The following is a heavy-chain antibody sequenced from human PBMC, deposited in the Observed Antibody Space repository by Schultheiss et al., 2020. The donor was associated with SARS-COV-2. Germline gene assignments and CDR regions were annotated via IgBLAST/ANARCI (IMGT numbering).Heavy chain of an antibody. Sequence: GGSLRLSCAASGFTFSSYAMSWVRQAPGKGLEWVSTITTTDSTFYADSVKGRFTISRDNARNTLYLQMNSLRAEDTAVYYCARVAVGGNRAFDIWGQGAMVTVSS. V-gene: IGHV3-23*01. CDR1: GFTFSSYA. D-gene: IGHD6-19*01. J-gene: IGHJ3*02. CDR3: ARVAVGGNRAFDI. CDR2: ITTTDST.